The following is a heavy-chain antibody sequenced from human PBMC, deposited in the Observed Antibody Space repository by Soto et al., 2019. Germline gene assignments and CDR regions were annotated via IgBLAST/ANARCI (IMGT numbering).Heavy chain of an antibody. CDR2: IIPIFGTA. Sequence: ASVKVSCKASGGTFSSYAISWVRQAPGQGLEWMGGIIPIFGTANYAQKFQGRVTITADESTSTAYMELSSLRSEDTAVYYCARDNCSSTSCYVMFGYYYYGMDVWGQGTTVTVSS. CDR3: ARDNCSSTSCYVMFGYYYYGMDV. CDR1: GGTFSSYA. V-gene: IGHV1-69*13. J-gene: IGHJ6*02. D-gene: IGHD2-2*01.